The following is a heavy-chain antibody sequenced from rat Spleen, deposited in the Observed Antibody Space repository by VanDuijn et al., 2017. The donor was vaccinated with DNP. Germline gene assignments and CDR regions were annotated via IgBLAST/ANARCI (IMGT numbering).Heavy chain of an antibody. V-gene: IGHV5-7*01. CDR1: GFTFSDYN. J-gene: IGHJ4*01. CDR3: ARKNYYYSGDSLDA. D-gene: IGHD1-1*01. CDR2: IFYDGTST. Sequence: EVQLVESGGGLVQPGRSLKLSCAASGFTFSDYNMAWVRQAPKKGLEWVATIFYDGTSTYYRDSVKGRFTISRDNTKNTQYLQMDSLRSEDTAIYYCARKNYYYSGDSLDAWGQGTSVTVSS.